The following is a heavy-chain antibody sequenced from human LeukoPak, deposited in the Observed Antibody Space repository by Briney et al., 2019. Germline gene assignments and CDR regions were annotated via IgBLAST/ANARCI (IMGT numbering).Heavy chain of an antibody. J-gene: IGHJ3*02. D-gene: IGHD2-2*02. CDR1: GYTFTGYY. CDR3: ARGVVVVPAAITDAFDI. Sequence: GASVKVSCKASGYTFTGYYMHWVRQAPGQGLEWMGWINPNSGGTNYAQKFQGRVTITADESTSTAYMELSSLRSEDTAVYYCARGVVVVPAAITDAFDIWGQGTMVTVSS. CDR2: INPNSGGT. V-gene: IGHV1-2*02.